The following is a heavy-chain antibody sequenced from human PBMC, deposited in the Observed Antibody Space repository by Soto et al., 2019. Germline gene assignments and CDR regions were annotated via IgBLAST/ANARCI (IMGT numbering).Heavy chain of an antibody. V-gene: IGHV3-72*01. CDR3: TRLSLASNHSSDY. J-gene: IGHJ4*02. CDR2: IKNKANSYTT. D-gene: IGHD2-2*01. CDR1: GFTFSDHY. Sequence: EVQLVESGGGLVQPEGSLRLSCAASGFTFSDHYMDWVRQAPGKGLEWVGRIKNKANSYTTEYAAPVKGRFIISRDDSKNSLFLQINRLKTADTAVYYCTRLSLASNHSSDYCGQGILVTVSS.